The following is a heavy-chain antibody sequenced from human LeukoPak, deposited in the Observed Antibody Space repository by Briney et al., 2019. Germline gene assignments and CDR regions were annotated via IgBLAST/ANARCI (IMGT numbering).Heavy chain of an antibody. J-gene: IGHJ4*02. V-gene: IGHV4-34*01. CDR1: GGSFSGYY. D-gene: IGHD2-2*01. CDR2: INHSVST. Sequence: SETLSLTCAVYGGSFSGYYWSWIRQPPGKGLEWIGEINHSVSTNYNPSLKSRVTISVDTSKNQFSLKLSSVTAADTAVYYCAREGCSSTSCYRLGYWGQGTLATVSS. CDR3: AREGCSSTSCYRLGY.